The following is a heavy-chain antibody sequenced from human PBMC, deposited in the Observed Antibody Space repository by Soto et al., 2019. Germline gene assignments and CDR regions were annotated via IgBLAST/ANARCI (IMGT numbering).Heavy chain of an antibody. D-gene: IGHD6-6*01. V-gene: IGHV4-39*01. CDR3: ARRSSSSLGSLFDP. J-gene: IGHJ5*02. CDR2: MYYTGNK. Sequence: SETLSLTCTASGGSISSSTYYWDWIRQPPGKGLEWIGAMYYTGNKNYNPSLESRVTMSVDTSKNQFSLKLSSVTPTDTAVYYCARRSSSSLGSLFDPWGRGILVTVSS. CDR1: GGSISSSTYY.